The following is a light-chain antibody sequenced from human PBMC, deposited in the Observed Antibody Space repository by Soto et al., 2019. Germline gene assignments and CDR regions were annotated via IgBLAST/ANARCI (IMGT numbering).Light chain of an antibody. CDR3: QQRSKT. CDR2: DAS. Sequence: EIVLTQSPATLSLSPGERATLSCRASETVSTNLAWYQQKPGQSPRLLIYDASIRATGIPARFSGSGSGTDFTLTISSLELEDFAVYYCQQRSKTFGQGTKLEIK. J-gene: IGKJ2*01. CDR1: ETVSTN. V-gene: IGKV3-11*01.